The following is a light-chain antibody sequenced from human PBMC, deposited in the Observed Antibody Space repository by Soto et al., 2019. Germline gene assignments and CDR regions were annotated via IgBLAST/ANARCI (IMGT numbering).Light chain of an antibody. CDR2: KVS. J-gene: IGKJ1*01. V-gene: IGKV2-30*01. Sequence: DAVMTQSPLSLPVTLGQPASVSCRSSQSLISSDGNTYLHWFQQRPGQSPRRLIYKVSNRDSGVPGRFSGSGSGPDFTLNISRVEAEDVGVYYCMQSTHWPRTFGQGTKVEIK. CDR3: MQSTHWPRT. CDR1: QSLISSDGNTY.